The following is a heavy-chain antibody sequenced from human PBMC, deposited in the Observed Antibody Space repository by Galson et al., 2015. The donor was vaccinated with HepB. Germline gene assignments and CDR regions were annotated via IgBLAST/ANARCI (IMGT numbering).Heavy chain of an antibody. J-gene: IGHJ5*02. V-gene: IGHV5-10-1*01. CDR3: ASSQPGRYYCVRSGDYHP. CDR2: IDPSDSYT. CDR1: GYSFTSYW. D-gene: IGHD3-22*01. Sequence: QSGAEVKKPGESLRISCKGSGYSFTSYWISWVRQMPGKGLEWMGRIDPSDSYTTYSPSFPGHVTISADKSISTAYLQWSSLKASDTAMSYCASSQPGRYYCVRSGDYHPRGQGTLGTVSS.